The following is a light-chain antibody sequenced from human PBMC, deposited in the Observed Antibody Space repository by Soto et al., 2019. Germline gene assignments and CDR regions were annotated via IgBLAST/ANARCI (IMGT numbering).Light chain of an antibody. CDR2: DAS. J-gene: IGKJ1*01. V-gene: IGKV3-20*01. CDR1: QSVSSTD. Sequence: EIVLTQSPGTLALSPGESDSLSSRATQSVSSTDLARYQQKSCESTSLLIDDASNRATGIPDRFSGSGSGTDFTHTISRLEPEAFAVYYCQQYGSSPLTFGQGTKVEIK. CDR3: QQYGSSPLT.